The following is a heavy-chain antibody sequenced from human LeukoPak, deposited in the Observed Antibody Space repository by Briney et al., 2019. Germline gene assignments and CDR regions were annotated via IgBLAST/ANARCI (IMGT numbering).Heavy chain of an antibody. J-gene: IGHJ4*02. CDR3: AKDRSVSSLQLLDY. D-gene: IGHD1-1*01. V-gene: IGHV3-30*18. CDR2: ISYDGSNK. Sequence: GGSLRLSCAASGFTFSTYGMHWVRQAPGKGLEWVAVISYDGSNKFYGDSVKGRFTISRDNSKNTLYLQMNSLRAEDTAVYYCAKDRSVSSLQLLDYWGQGTLVTVSS. CDR1: GFTFSTYG.